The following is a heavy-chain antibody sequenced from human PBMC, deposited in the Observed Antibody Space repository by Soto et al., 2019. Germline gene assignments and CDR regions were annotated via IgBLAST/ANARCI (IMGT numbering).Heavy chain of an antibody. CDR3: ARGLFSESSYSGGWYYFDN. CDR1: GGNFIGYS. V-gene: IGHV4-34*01. J-gene: IGHJ4*02. Sequence: SVTMCLTCAVDGGNFIGYSWTWISKTTGKGLQWIGQINRSGSTYYNPSLKSRVAISIYTASDQFSLELSSVTAADTAVYYCARGLFSESSYSGGWYYFDNWSQGSLVTVSS. D-gene: IGHD1-26*01. CDR2: INRSGST.